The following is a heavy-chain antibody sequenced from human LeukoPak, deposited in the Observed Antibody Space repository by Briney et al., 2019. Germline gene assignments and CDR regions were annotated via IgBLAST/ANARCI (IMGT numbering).Heavy chain of an antibody. CDR1: GYTFTGYY. CDR2: INPNSGGT. CDR3: ARGLPRRLYAFDI. V-gene: IGHV1-2*02. Sequence: GASVKVSCKASGYTFTGYYMHWVRQAPGQGLEWMGWINPNSGGTNYAQKFQGRVTMTRDTSISTAYMELSRPRSDDTAVYYCARGLPRRLYAFDIWGQGTMVTVSS. J-gene: IGHJ3*02. D-gene: IGHD3-16*01.